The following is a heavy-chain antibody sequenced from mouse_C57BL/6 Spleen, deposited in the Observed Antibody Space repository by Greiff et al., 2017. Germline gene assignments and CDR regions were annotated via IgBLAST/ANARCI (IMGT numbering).Heavy chain of an antibody. CDR1: GYAFSSYW. Sequence: LQQSGASVKISCKASGYAFSSYWMNWVKQRPGKGLEWIGQIYPGDGDTNYNGKFKGKATLTADKSSSTAYMQLSSLTSEDSAVYFCARPFYYDYDRGFAYWGQGTLVTVSA. CDR3: ARPFYYDYDRGFAY. D-gene: IGHD2-4*01. J-gene: IGHJ3*01. CDR2: IYPGDGDT. V-gene: IGHV1-80*01.